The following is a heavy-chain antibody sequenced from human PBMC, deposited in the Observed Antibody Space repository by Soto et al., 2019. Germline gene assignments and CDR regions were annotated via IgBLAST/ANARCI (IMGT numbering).Heavy chain of an antibody. Sequence: QVQLQQLGAGLLKPSETLSLTCAVYGGSFSGYYWSWIRQPPGKVLEWLGEINHSGSTNYNPSLKSRVTISVDTSKNQFSLKLSSVTAADTAVYYCARGRGGMPNYYMDVWGKGTTVTVSS. CDR3: ARGRGGMPNYYMDV. CDR2: INHSGST. J-gene: IGHJ6*03. V-gene: IGHV4-34*01. D-gene: IGHD3-16*01. CDR1: GGSFSGYY.